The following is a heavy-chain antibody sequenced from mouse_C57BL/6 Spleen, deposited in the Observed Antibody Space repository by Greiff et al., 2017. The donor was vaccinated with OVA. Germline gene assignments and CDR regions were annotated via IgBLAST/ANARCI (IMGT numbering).Heavy chain of an antibody. V-gene: IGHV7-3*01. Sequence: EVQVVESGGGLVQPGGSLSLSCAASGFTFTDYYMSWVRQPPGKALEWLGFIRNKANGYTTEYSASVKGRFTISRDNSQSILYLQMNALRAEDSATYYCARYDGSGFAYWGQGTLVTVSA. D-gene: IGHD1-1*01. CDR2: IRNKANGYTT. J-gene: IGHJ3*01. CDR1: GFTFTDYY. CDR3: ARYDGSGFAY.